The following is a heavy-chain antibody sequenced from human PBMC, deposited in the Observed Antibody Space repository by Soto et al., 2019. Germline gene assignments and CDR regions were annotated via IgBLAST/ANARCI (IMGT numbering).Heavy chain of an antibody. CDR3: VRVWRRYSGYKRLSNFDY. D-gene: IGHD5-12*01. V-gene: IGHV4-34*01. CDR2: INHSGSS. Sequence: LETMCVTCAVAGGSFTDYCGRWIRQNPGKGREWIGEINHSGSSSYNPSLNSRVTIPVAKSKNQFPLKLTSVPAADRAVYYCVRVWRRYSGYKRLSNFDYWGQGTLVTVSS. J-gene: IGHJ4*02. CDR1: GGSFTDYC.